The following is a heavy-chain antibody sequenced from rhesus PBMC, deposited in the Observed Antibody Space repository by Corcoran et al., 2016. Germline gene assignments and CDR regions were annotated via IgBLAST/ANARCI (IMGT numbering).Heavy chain of an antibody. V-gene: IGHV3S5*01. J-gene: IGHJ4*01. Sequence: EVQLVETGGGLVQPGGSLKLSCAASGFTFSSYGMSWVRQAPGKGLEWVSAFNSGGGSTYDAEDVKGRFTISRDNSKNTLSLQMNSLRAEDTAVYYCAKEGGYYNIWTGYYSYFDYWGQGVLVTVSS. CDR3: AKEGGYYNIWTGYYSYFDY. D-gene: IGHD3-3*01. CDR1: GFTFSSYG. CDR2: FNSGGGST.